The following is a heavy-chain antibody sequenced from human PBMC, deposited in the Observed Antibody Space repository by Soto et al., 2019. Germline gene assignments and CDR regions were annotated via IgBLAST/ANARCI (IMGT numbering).Heavy chain of an antibody. Sequence: QVQLVQSGAEVKKPGASVKVSCKASGYTFTSYGISWVRQAPGQGLEWMGWISAYNGNTNYAQKLQGRVTMTTDTSTSTAYKELRSLRSDDTAVSYCASVGASSSWYPRTYYGMDVCGQGTTVTVSS. CDR2: ISAYNGNT. CDR3: ASVGASSSWYPRTYYGMDV. CDR1: GYTFTSYG. D-gene: IGHD6-13*01. J-gene: IGHJ6*02. V-gene: IGHV1-18*01.